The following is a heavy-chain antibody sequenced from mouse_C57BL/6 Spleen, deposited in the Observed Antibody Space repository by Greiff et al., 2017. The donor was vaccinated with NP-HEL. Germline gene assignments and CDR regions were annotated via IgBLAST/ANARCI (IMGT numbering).Heavy chain of an antibody. CDR2: IYTGDGDN. CDR1: GYAFSSYW. Sequence: QVQLQQSGAELVKPGASVKISCKASGYAFSSYWMNWVKQRPGKGLEWIGQIYTGDGDNNYNGKFKGKATLTADKSSSTAYMQLSSLTSEDSAVYFCARRGTYYSNAWFAYWGQGTLVTVSA. J-gene: IGHJ3*01. V-gene: IGHV1-80*01. CDR3: ARRGTYYSNAWFAY. D-gene: IGHD2-5*01.